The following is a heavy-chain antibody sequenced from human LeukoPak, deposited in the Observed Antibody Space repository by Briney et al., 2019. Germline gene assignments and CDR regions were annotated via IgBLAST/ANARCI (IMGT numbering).Heavy chain of an antibody. Sequence: GGSLRLSCAASGFTFSTYNMNWLRQAPGKGLEWVSSITSGETYIYYADSVKGRFTISRDNAKNSLFPQVNSLRAEDTAVYYCARGVNYHGSGSYLRDWFDPWGQGTLVTVSS. J-gene: IGHJ5*02. CDR2: ITSGETYI. V-gene: IGHV3-21*01. CDR1: GFTFSTYN. CDR3: ARGVNYHGSGSYLRDWFDP. D-gene: IGHD3-10*01.